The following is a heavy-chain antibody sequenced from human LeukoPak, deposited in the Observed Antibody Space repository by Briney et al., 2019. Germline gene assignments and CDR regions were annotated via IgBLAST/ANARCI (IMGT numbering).Heavy chain of an antibody. CDR2: IYTSGST. D-gene: IGHD4/OR15-4a*01. J-gene: IGHJ4*02. CDR3: ARDRSRLTTSIFDY. V-gene: IGHV4-4*07. Sequence: PSETLSLTCTVSGGSISSYYWSWIRQPAGKGLEWIGRIYTSGSTNYNPSLKSRVAMSVDTSKNQFSLKLSSVTAADTAVYYCARDRSRLTTSIFDYWGQGTLVTVSS. CDR1: GGSISSYY.